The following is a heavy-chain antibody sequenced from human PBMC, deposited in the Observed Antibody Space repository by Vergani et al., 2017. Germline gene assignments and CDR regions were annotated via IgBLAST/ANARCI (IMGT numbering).Heavy chain of an antibody. CDR1: GGSISSSSYY. CDR3: ARDVSRRVATVWFDP. V-gene: IGHV4-39*02. Sequence: QLQLQESGPGLVKPSETLSLTCTVSGGSISSSSYYWGWIRQPPGKGLGWIGSIYYSGSTYYNPSLKSRVTISVDTSKNQFSLKLSAVTAADTAVYYCARDVSRRVATVWFDPWGQGTLVTVSS. CDR2: IYYSGST. D-gene: IGHD5-12*01. J-gene: IGHJ5*02.